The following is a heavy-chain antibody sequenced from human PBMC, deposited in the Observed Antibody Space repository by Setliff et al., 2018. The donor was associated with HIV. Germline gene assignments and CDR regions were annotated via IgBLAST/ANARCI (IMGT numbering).Heavy chain of an antibody. CDR3: ARGHMLITYYYYYYMDV. J-gene: IGHJ6*03. CDR2: ISAYNGNT. D-gene: IGHD3-10*02. V-gene: IGHV1-18*01. CDR1: GYTFTSYG. Sequence: ASVKVSCKASGYTFTSYGISWVRQAPGQGLEWMGWISAYNGNTNYAQKFQGRVTVTADISTSTAYMELSRLRSDDTAVYYCARGHMLITYYYYYYMDVWGKGTTVTVSS.